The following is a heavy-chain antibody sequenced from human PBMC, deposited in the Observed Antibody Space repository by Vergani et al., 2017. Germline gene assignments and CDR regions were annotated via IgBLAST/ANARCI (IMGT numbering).Heavy chain of an antibody. J-gene: IGHJ2*01. CDR2: INHSGST. Sequence: QVQLQQWGAGLLKPSETLSLTCAVYGGSFSGYYWSWIRQPPGKGLEWIGEINHSGSTNYNPSLKSRVTISVDTSKNQFSLKLSPVTAADTAGYYCARGKGTVTRSRPSYFDLWGRGTLVTVSS. D-gene: IGHD4-17*01. CDR3: ARGKGTVTRSRPSYFDL. V-gene: IGHV4-34*01. CDR1: GGSFSGYY.